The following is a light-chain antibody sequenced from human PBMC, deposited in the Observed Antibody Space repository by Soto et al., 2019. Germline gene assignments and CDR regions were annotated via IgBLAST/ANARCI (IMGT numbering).Light chain of an antibody. V-gene: IGKV1-39*01. J-gene: IGKJ2*01. CDR3: QQSYRTPYT. CDR2: PIA. CDR1: QRIGTY. Sequence: QMTQSPSSLSASVGDRATITCRASQRIGTYLNWYQQRPGRAPKLLISPIATLQRGVPSRFSGRGSGTHFTLSITGLQPEDFAPYSCQQSYRTPYTFGQGTKLEIK.